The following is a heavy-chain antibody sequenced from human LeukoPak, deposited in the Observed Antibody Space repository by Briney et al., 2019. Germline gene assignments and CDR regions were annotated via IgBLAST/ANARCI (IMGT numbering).Heavy chain of an antibody. J-gene: IGHJ6*03. CDR3: ATQSATYYYYYMDV. CDR1: GGSISSGSYY. D-gene: IGHD2-15*01. Sequence: SETLSLTCTVSGGSISSGSYYWSWIRQPAGKGLEWIGRIYTSGSTNYNPSLKSRVTISVDTSKNQFSLKLSSGTTADTAVYYCATQSATYYYYYMDVWGKGTTVTVSS. CDR2: IYTSGST. V-gene: IGHV4-61*02.